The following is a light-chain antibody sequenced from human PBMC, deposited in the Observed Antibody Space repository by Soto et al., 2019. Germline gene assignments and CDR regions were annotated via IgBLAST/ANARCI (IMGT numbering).Light chain of an antibody. CDR2: GNN. Sequence: QSVLTQPPSVSGAPGQRVTISCTGSSSNIGAGYDVHWYQQLPGTAPKLLIYGNNNRPSGVPDRFSGSKSGTSASLATPGLQAEEESDYYCQSYDSSLNGWVFGGGTKLTVL. V-gene: IGLV1-40*01. CDR3: QSYDSSLNGWV. J-gene: IGLJ3*02. CDR1: SSNIGAGYD.